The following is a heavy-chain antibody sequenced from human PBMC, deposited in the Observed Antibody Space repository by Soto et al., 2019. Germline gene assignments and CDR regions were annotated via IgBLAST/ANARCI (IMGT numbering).Heavy chain of an antibody. D-gene: IGHD3-10*01. CDR2: INHSGST. Sequence: SETLSLTCAVYGGSFSGYYLSWIRQPPGKGLEWIGEINHSGSTNYNPSLKSRVTISVDTSKNQFSLKLSSVTAADTAVYYCARAQSIRGVIIVPYYFDYWGQGTLVTVSS. J-gene: IGHJ4*02. CDR1: GGSFSGYY. V-gene: IGHV4-34*01. CDR3: ARAQSIRGVIIVPYYFDY.